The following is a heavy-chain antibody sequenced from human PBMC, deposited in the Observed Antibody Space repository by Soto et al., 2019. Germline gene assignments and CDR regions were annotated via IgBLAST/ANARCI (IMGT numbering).Heavy chain of an antibody. V-gene: IGHV3-33*01. CDR2: IWYDGSKK. CDR3: ARGRGGSYGGNSAHFDI. Sequence: QVQLVESGGGVVQPGTPLRLSCEASGFTFSGFGMHWVRQAPGKGLEWVAVIWYDGSKKYYADCVKGRFTISRDNSKNALYLQMNSLRAEDTAVYYCARGRGGSYGGNSAHFDIWGQGTLVPVSS. D-gene: IGHD4-17*01. CDR1: GFTFSGFG. J-gene: IGHJ3*02.